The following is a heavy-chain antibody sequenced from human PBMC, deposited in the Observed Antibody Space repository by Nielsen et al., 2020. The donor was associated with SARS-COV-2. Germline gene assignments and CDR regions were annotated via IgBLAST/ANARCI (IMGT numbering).Heavy chain of an antibody. V-gene: IGHV3-20*04. CDR1: GFTFDDYG. CDR3: ARDGPVGATGFDY. D-gene: IGHD1-26*01. Sequence: GGSLRLSCAASGFTFDDYGMSWVRQAPGKGLEWVSGINWNGGSTGYADSVKGRFTISRDNSKNTLYLQMNSLRAEDTAVYYCARDGPVGATGFDYWGQGTLVTVSS. CDR2: INWNGGST. J-gene: IGHJ4*02.